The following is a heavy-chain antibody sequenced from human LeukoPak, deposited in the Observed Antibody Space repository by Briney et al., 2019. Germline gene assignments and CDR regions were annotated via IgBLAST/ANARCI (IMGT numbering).Heavy chain of an antibody. CDR3: ARGPHDFWSGYFMPVFAGAFDY. J-gene: IGHJ4*02. V-gene: IGHV3-74*03. Sequence: GGSLRLSCAASGFTFSGKWMHWVRQAPGKGLVWVSRIKGDGSSTTYADSVKGRFTISRDNAKNTLHLQMDSLRAEDTAVYYCARGPHDFWSGYFMPVFAGAFDYWGQGTLVTVSS. CDR1: GFTFSGKW. CDR2: IKGDGSST. D-gene: IGHD3-3*01.